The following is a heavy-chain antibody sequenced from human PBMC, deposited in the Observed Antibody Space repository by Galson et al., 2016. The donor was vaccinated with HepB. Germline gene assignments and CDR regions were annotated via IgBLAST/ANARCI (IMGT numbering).Heavy chain of an antibody. CDR1: GFTVSSNY. Sequence: SLRLSCAASGFTVSSNYMIWVRQAPWKGLEWVSAISGTATSTYYADSVKGRFTISRDNPRKTVFLQMNSLRAEDTGIYYVAQDPPEPWGYWGQGTLVTVSS. CDR3: AQDPPEPWGY. CDR2: ISGTATST. J-gene: IGHJ4*02. D-gene: IGHD3-16*01. V-gene: IGHV3-23*01.